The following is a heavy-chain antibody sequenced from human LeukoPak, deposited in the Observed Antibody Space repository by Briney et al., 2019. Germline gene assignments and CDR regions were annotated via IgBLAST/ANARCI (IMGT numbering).Heavy chain of an antibody. CDR3: ASITMVRGDDHYYMDV. V-gene: IGHV1-69*13. CDR1: GGTFSSYA. J-gene: IGHJ6*03. Sequence: GASVKVSCKASGGTFSSYAISWVRQAPGQGLEWMGGIIPIFGTANYAQKFQGRVTITADESTSTAYMELSSLRSEDTAVYYCASITMVRGDDHYYMDVWGKGTTVTISS. CDR2: IIPIFGTA. D-gene: IGHD3-10*01.